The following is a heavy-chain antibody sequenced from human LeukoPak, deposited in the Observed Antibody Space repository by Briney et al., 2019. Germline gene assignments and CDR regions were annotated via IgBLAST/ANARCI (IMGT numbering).Heavy chain of an antibody. CDR2: IKQDGSEK. J-gene: IGHJ3*02. CDR1: GFTFSSYW. CDR3: ARDGVVTAITAFDI. Sequence: GGSLRLSCAASGFTFSSYWMSWVRQAPGKGLEWVANIKQDGSEKYYVDSVKGRFTISRDNAKNSLYLQMNSLRAEDTAVYYCARDGVVTAITAFDIWGQGTMVTVSS. V-gene: IGHV3-7*01. D-gene: IGHD2-21*02.